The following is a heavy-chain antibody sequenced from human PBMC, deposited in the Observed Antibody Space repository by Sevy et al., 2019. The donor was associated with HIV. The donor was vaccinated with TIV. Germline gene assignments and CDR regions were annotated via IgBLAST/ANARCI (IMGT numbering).Heavy chain of an antibody. CDR3: ARHGGIAVATLDY. J-gene: IGHJ4*02. Sequence: SETLSLTCTVSGGSISRSTYYLGWIRQPPGKGLEWIASIYYSGSTYYNVSLESRVTISVDMSKNQFSLRLSSVTAADTAVYYCARHGGIAVATLDYWGQGTLVTVSS. CDR2: IYYSGST. D-gene: IGHD6-19*01. V-gene: IGHV4-39*01. CDR1: GGSISRSTYY.